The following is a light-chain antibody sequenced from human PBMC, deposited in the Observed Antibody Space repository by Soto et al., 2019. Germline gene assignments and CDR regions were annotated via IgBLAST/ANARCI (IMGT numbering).Light chain of an antibody. V-gene: IGKV1-39*01. CDR3: QLSYSTPLT. J-gene: IGKJ2*01. Sequence: DIQMTQPPSSLSASVGDRVTITCRASQSISSYLYWYQQKPGKAPMLLIYAASSLQSGVPSTFSVSGSGTDFTLTISSLQAEDFATSYCQLSYSTPLTFGQGTKLEIK. CDR1: QSISSY. CDR2: AAS.